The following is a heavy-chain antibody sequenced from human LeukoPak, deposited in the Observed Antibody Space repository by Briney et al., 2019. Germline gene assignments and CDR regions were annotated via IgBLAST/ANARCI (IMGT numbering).Heavy chain of an antibody. CDR1: GGSFSGYY. J-gene: IGHJ5*02. V-gene: IGHV4-34*01. CDR3: ARGEEKGNWFDP. CDR2: INHSGIT. Sequence: SETLSLTCAVYGGSFSGYYWSWIRQPPGKGLEWIGEINHSGITNYNPSLKSRVTISVDTSKNQFSLKLSSVTAADTAVYYCARGEEKGNWFDPWGQGTLVTVSS.